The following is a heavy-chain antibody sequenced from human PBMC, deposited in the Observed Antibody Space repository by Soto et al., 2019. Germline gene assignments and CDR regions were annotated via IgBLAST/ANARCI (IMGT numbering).Heavy chain of an antibody. CDR3: ARSLLTSSWYAGS. J-gene: IGHJ5*02. CDR2: IYHSGTT. D-gene: IGHD6-13*01. Sequence: SETLSLTCVVSGYSISSGYYWGWIRQPPGKGLEWIGSIYHSGTTYYNPSLKSRVTISLDTSRNQFSLKLTSVTAADAAVYYCARSLLTSSWYAGSWGQGTLVTVSS. CDR1: GYSISSGYY. V-gene: IGHV4-38-2*01.